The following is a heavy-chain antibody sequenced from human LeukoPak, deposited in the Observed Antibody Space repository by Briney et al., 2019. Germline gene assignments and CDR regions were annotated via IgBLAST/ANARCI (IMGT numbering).Heavy chain of an antibody. V-gene: IGHV4-4*07. CDR2: IYATGST. Sequence: SETLSLTCSVSGGSISSYSWTWIRQPAGKGLEWIGRIYATGSTNFNPSLKSRVTMSVDTSKSQFSLNLSSVTAADTAVYYCARAPAGSSKYEYWGQGSLVTVSS. J-gene: IGHJ4*02. D-gene: IGHD6-13*01. CDR3: ARAPAGSSKYEY. CDR1: GGSISSYS.